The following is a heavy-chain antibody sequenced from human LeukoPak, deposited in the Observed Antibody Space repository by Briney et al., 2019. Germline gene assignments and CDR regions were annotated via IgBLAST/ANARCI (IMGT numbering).Heavy chain of an antibody. CDR2: INPNSGGT. CDR3: ARAPYYYYYGMDV. J-gene: IGHJ6*04. V-gene: IGHV1-2*04. Sequence: GASVKVSCKASGYTFTGYYMNWVRQAPGQGLEWMGWINPNSGGTNYAQKFQGWVTMTRDTSISTAYMELSRLRSDDTAVYYCARAPYYYYYGMDVWGKGTTVTVSS. CDR1: GYTFTGYY.